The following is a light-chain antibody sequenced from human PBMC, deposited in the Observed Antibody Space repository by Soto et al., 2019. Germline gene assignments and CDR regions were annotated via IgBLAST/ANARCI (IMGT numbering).Light chain of an antibody. CDR2: DAS. Sequence: EIVLTQSPATLSLSPGERATLSCRASQSVSSYLGWYQQKPGQAPRLLIYDASNRATGIPARVSGSGSGTEFTLTIGGLEAEEFAMYYCQQRSNWAPVTFGGGTKVEI. V-gene: IGKV3-11*01. CDR3: QQRSNWAPVT. CDR1: QSVSSY. J-gene: IGKJ4*01.